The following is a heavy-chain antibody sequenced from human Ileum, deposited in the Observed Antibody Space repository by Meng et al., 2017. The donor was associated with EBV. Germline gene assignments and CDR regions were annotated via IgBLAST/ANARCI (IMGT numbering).Heavy chain of an antibody. CDR3: AREGAVAGPDFDY. J-gene: IGHJ4*02. CDR1: GCTFTRNT. V-gene: IGHV1-3*01. Sequence: QGPLGQSGAEVKKPGASVKVSCKASGCTFTRNTIHWVRQAPGQGLEWMGWINVGNDNTKYSQKFQGRVTITRDTSAYTVYMELSSLISEDTALYYCAREGAVAGPDFDYWGQGTLVTVSS. CDR2: INVGNDNT. D-gene: IGHD6-19*01.